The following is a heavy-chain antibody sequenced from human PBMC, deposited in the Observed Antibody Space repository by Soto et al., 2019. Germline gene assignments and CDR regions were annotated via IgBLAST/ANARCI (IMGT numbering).Heavy chain of an antibody. V-gene: IGHV3-30*18. J-gene: IGHJ4*02. Sequence: QPVGSLRLSCAASGFTFSSYGMHWVRQAPGKGLEWVAVISYDGSNKYYADSVKGRFTISRDNSKNTLYLQMNSLRAEDTAVYYCAKEGGYGEGYFDYWGQGTLVTVSS. CDR3: AKEGGYGEGYFDY. CDR2: ISYDGSNK. D-gene: IGHD4-17*01. CDR1: GFTFSSYG.